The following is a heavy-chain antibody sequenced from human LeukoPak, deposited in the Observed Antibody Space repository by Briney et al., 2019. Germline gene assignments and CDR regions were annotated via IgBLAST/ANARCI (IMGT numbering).Heavy chain of an antibody. CDR2: FDPEDGET. V-gene: IGHV1-24*01. D-gene: IGHD6-6*01. Sequence: ASVKVSCKVSGYTLTELSMHWVRQAPGKGLEWMGGFDPEDGETIYAQKFQGRVTMTEDTSTDTAYMELSSLRSEDTAVYYCARALSIAARPLATYYYYYYMDVWGIGTTVTVSS. J-gene: IGHJ6*03. CDR1: GYTLTELS. CDR3: ARALSIAARPLATYYYYYYMDV.